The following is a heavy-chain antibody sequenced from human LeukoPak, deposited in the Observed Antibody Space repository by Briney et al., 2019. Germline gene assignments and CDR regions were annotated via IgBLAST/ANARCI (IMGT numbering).Heavy chain of an antibody. CDR2: IYTSGST. D-gene: IGHD3-22*01. CDR3: AREYYYDSSGYYQGAFDI. V-gene: IGHV4-4*07. J-gene: IGHJ3*02. CDR1: GGSISSYY. Sequence: PSETLSLTCTVSGGSISSYYWSCIRQPARKGLEWIGRIYTSGSTNYNPSLKSRVTMSVDTSKNQFSLKLSSVTAADTAVYYCAREYYYDSSGYYQGAFDIWGQGTMVTVSS.